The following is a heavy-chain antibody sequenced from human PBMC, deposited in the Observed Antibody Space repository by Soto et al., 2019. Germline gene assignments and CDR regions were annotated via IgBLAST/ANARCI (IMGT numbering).Heavy chain of an antibody. CDR1: GGTFSSYA. V-gene: IGHV1-69*01. CDR2: IIPIFGTA. Sequence: QVQLVQSGAEVKKPGSSVKVSCKASGGTFSSYAISWVRQAPGQGLEWMGGIIPIFGTANYAQKFQGRVTITADESPSTAYIGRSRLRSEDTAGYFCADAAPPYSSGWTLYDYWGQGTLVTVSS. D-gene: IGHD6-19*01. J-gene: IGHJ4*02. CDR3: ADAAPPYSSGWTLYDY.